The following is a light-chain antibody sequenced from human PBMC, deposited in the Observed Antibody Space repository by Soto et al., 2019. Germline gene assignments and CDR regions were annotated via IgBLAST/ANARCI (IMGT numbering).Light chain of an antibody. CDR3: GTWDSSLSVEV. V-gene: IGLV1-51*01. J-gene: IGLJ2*01. CDR2: DNN. CDR1: SSNIGRNF. Sequence: QTVVTQPPSVSAAPGQKVTISCSGSSSNIGRNFVSWYQQLPGTAPQLLIYDNNKRPSGIPDRFSGSKSGTSATLGITGLQTGDEADYYCGTWDSSLSVEVFGGGTQLTVL.